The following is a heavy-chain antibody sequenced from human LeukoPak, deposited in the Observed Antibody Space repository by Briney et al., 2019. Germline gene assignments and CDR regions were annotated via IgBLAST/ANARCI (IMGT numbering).Heavy chain of an antibody. D-gene: IGHD3-3*01. CDR3: AREGTSPYDFWSGYFHPGPYYYYMDV. V-gene: IGHV4-39*07. CDR1: GGSITSTYSY. Sequence: SETLSLTCTVSGGSITSTYSYWGWIRQSPGNGLEWVGSISYSGNTYYKPSLKSRVTMSLDTSKNQFSLKVTSVTAADTAVYYCAREGTSPYDFWSGYFHPGPYYYYMDVWGKGTTVTVSS. J-gene: IGHJ6*03. CDR2: ISYSGNT.